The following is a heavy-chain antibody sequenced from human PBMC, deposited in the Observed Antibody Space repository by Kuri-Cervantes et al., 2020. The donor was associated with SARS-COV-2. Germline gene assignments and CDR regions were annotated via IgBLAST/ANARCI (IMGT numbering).Heavy chain of an antibody. CDR2: ISWNSGSI. CDR1: GFTFDDYA. CDR3: ARDSSSPFDY. Sequence: GGSLRPSCAASGFTFDDYAMHWVRQAPGKGLEWVSGISWNSGSIGYADSVKGRFTISRDNAKNSLYLQMNSLRAEDTAVYYCARDSSSPFDYWGQGTLVTVSS. V-gene: IGHV3-9*01. D-gene: IGHD6-6*01. J-gene: IGHJ4*02.